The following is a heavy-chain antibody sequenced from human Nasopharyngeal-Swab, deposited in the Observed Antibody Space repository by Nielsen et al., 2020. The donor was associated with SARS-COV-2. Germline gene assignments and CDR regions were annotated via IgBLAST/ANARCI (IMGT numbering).Heavy chain of an antibody. CDR1: GCTFSNAW. V-gene: IGHV3-15*01. Sequence: GESLKISCAASGCTFSNAWMSWVRQAPGKGLEWVGRIKSKTDGGTTDYAAPVEGRFTISRDDSKNTLYLQMNSLKTEDTAVYYCTTISLWYMDVWGKGTTVTVSS. J-gene: IGHJ6*03. CDR3: TTISLWYMDV. D-gene: IGHD2-21*01. CDR2: IKSKTDGGTT.